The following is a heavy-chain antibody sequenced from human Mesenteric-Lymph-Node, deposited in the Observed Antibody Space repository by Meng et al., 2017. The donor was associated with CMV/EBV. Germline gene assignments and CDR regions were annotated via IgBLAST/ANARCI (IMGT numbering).Heavy chain of an antibody. D-gene: IGHD1-26*01. CDR3: AKEWKIVRATVAFDY. V-gene: IGHV3-15*01. CDR2: IKSKTDGGTT. CDR1: GFTFSNAW. Sequence: GGSLRLSCAASGFTFSNAWMSWVRQAPGKGLEWVGRIKSKTDGGTTDYAAPVKGRFTISRDNSKNTLYLQMNSLRVEDTAVYYCAKEWKIVRATVAFDYWGPGTLVTVSS. J-gene: IGHJ4*02.